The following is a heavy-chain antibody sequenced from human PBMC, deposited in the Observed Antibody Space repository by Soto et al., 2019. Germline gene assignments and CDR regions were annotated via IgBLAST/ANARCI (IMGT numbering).Heavy chain of an antibody. CDR2: IIPIIGVT. CDR3: ARESLGAKGADH. CDR1: GDTFNSYV. Sequence: QVQLVQSGAEVKRPGSSVKVSCESSGDTFNSYVISWVRQAPGQGLEWMGGIIPIIGVTHYAQKFQGRVTISALSCTGTAYMDLTNLGFEDTALYYCARESLGAKGADHWGQGTLVTVSS. V-gene: IGHV1-69*17. D-gene: IGHD3-16*01. J-gene: IGHJ4*02.